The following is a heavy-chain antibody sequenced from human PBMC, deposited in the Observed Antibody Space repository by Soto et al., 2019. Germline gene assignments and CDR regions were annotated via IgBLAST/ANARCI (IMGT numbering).Heavy chain of an antibody. J-gene: IGHJ6*02. CDR1: GFRFSKYS. D-gene: IGHD3-3*01. CDR2: IGSSSSNT. CDR3: ARDKMDFWVCMDV. V-gene: IGHV3-48*02. Sequence: EVQLVESGGGLVQPGGSLRLSCAASGFRFSKYSMNWVRQAPGKGLEWVSYIGSSSSNTYYADSVKGRFTISRDNAKNSLYLEMNSLRDDDTAVYYCARDKMDFWVCMDVWGQGTTVTVSS.